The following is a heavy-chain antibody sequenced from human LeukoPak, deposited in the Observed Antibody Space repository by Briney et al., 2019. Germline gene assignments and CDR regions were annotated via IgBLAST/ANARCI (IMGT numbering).Heavy chain of an antibody. J-gene: IGHJ4*02. V-gene: IGHV3-30*03. Sequence: AGGSLRLSCAASGFTFSSYGMHWVRQAPGKGLEWVAVISYDGSNKYYADSVKGRFTISRDNSKNTLYLQMNSLRAEDTAVYYCARHSGVLRFLEWLSPPDYWGQGTLVTVSS. CDR3: ARHSGVLRFLEWLSPPDY. CDR2: ISYDGSNK. CDR1: GFTFSSYG. D-gene: IGHD3-3*01.